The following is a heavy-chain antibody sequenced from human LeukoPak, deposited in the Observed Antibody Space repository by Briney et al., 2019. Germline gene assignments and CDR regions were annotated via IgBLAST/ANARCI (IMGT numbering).Heavy chain of an antibody. Sequence: GGSLRLSCAASGFTFSSYSMNWVRQAPGKGLEWVGRIKSKADGGTTDYAAPVKGRFTISRDDSKNTLYLQMNSLKTEDTAVYYCSTTVGSRRFDYWGQGTLVTVSS. CDR1: GFTFSSYS. J-gene: IGHJ4*02. D-gene: IGHD4-23*01. CDR3: STTVGSRRFDY. CDR2: IKSKADGGTT. V-gene: IGHV3-15*01.